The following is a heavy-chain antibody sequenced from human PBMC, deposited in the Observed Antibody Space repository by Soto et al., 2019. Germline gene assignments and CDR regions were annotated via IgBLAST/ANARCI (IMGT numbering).Heavy chain of an antibody. D-gene: IGHD5-18*01. CDR2: IWYDGSNK. Sequence: QVQLVESGGGVVQPGRSLRLSCAASGFTFSSYGMHWVRQASGKGLEWVAVIWYDGSNKYYADSVKGRFTISRDNSKNTLYLQMNSLRAEDTAVYYCARGQSYSYGPYFDYWGQGTLVTVSS. CDR3: ARGQSYSYGPYFDY. J-gene: IGHJ4*02. V-gene: IGHV3-33*01. CDR1: GFTFSSYG.